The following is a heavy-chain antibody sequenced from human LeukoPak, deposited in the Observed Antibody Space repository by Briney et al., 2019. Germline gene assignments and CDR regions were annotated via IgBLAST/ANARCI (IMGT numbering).Heavy chain of an antibody. Sequence: SETLSLTCTVSGISITPYYWTWVRHPAGKGLEWIGRFNYTTGSTNYNPSLNSRVTMSVDTSKNQISLKLTYVTAADTAMYYCMRDGPSWGLLWGLGTLVTVSS. V-gene: IGHV4-4*07. CDR2: FNYTTGST. J-gene: IGHJ4*02. CDR3: MRDGPSWGLL. CDR1: GISITPYY. D-gene: IGHD7-27*01.